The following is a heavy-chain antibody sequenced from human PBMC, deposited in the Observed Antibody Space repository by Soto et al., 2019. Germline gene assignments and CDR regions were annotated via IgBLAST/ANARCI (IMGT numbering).Heavy chain of an antibody. J-gene: IGHJ6*02. CDR2: ISWNSGKI. CDR3: AKDKSNEELSVYYYNGLDV. Sequence: ESGGGSVQPGRSLRLSCVASGFTFDDHAMHWVRQDPGRGLEWVAGISWNSGKIAYADSVKGRFTISRDNAKSSLYLQMNSLSGDDSALYYCAKDKSNEELSVYYYNGLDVWGQGTAVTVSS. D-gene: IGHD3-16*02. V-gene: IGHV3-9*01. CDR1: GFTFDDHA.